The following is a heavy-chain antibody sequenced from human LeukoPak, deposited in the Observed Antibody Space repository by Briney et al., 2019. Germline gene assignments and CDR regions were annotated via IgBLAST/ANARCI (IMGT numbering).Heavy chain of an antibody. CDR3: AKWKYSNSGIDDY. CDR1: GFTFSSYA. Sequence: GGSLRLSCAASGFTFSSYAMHWVRQAPGKGLEWVAVISYDGSNKYYADSVKGRFTISRDNSKNTLYLQMNSLRAEDAAVYYCAKWKYSNSGIDDYWGQGTLVTVSS. D-gene: IGHD6-6*01. V-gene: IGHV3-30-3*02. CDR2: ISYDGSNK. J-gene: IGHJ4*02.